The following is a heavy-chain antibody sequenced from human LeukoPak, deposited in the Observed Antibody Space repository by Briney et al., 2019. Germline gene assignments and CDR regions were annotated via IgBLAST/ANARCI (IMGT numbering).Heavy chain of an antibody. CDR2: IYYSGST. V-gene: IGHV4-59*01. Sequence: SETLSLTCTVSGGSISNYYWSWIRQPPGKGLEWIGYIYYSGSTNYNPSLKSRVTISVDTSKNHFSLRLSSVTAADTAMYYCARSFGDSTAWNFDYWGQGTLVTVSS. CDR3: ARSFGDSTAWNFDY. CDR1: GGSISNYY. J-gene: IGHJ4*02. D-gene: IGHD2/OR15-2a*01.